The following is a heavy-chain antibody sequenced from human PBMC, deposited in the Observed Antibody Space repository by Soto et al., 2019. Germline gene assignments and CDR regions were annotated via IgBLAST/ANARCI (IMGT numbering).Heavy chain of an antibody. J-gene: IGHJ6*02. Sequence: EGLLEESGGGLVQPGGSLRLSCVVSGFTFRNYEMNWVRQAPGKGLEWISYINFGGDAIYYADSVKGRFTVSRDNGNNLLYLDVSSMRVDDTAVYFCARDSLNLFTGMDVWGQGTAVTVSS. CDR3: ARDSLNLFTGMDV. V-gene: IGHV3-48*03. CDR2: INFGGDAI. CDR1: GFTFRNYE.